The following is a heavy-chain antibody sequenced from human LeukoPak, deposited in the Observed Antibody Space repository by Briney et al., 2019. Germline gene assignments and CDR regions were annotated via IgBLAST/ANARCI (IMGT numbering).Heavy chain of an antibody. Sequence: PSETLSLTCTVSGGSISSYYWSWIRQPPGKGLEWIGYIYYSGSTNYNPSLKSRVTISVDTSKNQFSLKLSSVTAADTAVYYCARGLQNFWSGYYKDRVDDAFDIWGQGTMVTVSS. CDR2: IYYSGST. J-gene: IGHJ3*02. CDR3: ARGLQNFWSGYYKDRVDDAFDI. D-gene: IGHD3-3*01. CDR1: GGSISSYY. V-gene: IGHV4-59*01.